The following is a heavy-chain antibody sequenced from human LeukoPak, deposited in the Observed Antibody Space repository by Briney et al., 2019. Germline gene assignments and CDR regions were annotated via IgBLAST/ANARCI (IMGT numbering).Heavy chain of an antibody. CDR2: IKQDVGDE. J-gene: IGHJ3*02. CDR3: AREGDGFDI. V-gene: IGHV3-7*01. Sequence: PGGSLRLSCAGSGFTFSRYSISWVRQAPGKWLEWVASIKQDVGDEYYGDSVKGRFIISRYNGKNSLFLQMNSLRAEDTAVYYCAREGDGFDIWGQGTMVTVYS. CDR1: GFTFSRYS.